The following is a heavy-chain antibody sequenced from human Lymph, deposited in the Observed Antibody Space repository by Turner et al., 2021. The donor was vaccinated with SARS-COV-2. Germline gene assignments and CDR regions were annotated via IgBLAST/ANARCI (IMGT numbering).Heavy chain of an antibody. CDR1: GHTLTELS. CDR2: IDPEDGET. V-gene: IGHV1-24*01. CDR3: ATLKSNWKILTGRYYFDF. J-gene: IGHJ4*02. D-gene: IGHD1-1*01. Sequence: QVQLVQSGAEVKKPGASVKVSCKVSGHTLTELSIHWVRQAPGKGLEWMGGIDPEDGETIYAQKFQGRVTMTEDTSTDTAYMELSSLRSEDTAVYYCATLKSNWKILTGRYYFDFWGQRTLVTVSS.